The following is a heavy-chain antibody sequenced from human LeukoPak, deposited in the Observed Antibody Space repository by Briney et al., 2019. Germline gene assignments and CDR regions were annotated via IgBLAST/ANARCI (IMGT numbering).Heavy chain of an antibody. CDR3: ASGAYCGGDCYSGAFDI. J-gene: IGHJ3*02. D-gene: IGHD2-21*02. CDR1: GYSFTNYW. CDR2: IYPGDSDT. Sequence: GESLKISCKGSGYSFTNYWIGWVRQMPGKGLEWMGIIYPGDSDTRYSPSFQGQVTISADKSISTAYLQWRSLKASDTAMYYCASGAYCGGDCYSGAFDIWGQGTMVTVSP. V-gene: IGHV5-51*01.